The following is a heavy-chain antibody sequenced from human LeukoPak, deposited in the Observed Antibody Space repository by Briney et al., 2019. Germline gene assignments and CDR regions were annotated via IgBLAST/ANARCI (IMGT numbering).Heavy chain of an antibody. D-gene: IGHD2-15*01. J-gene: IGHJ4*02. CDR1: GFTVSSNY. V-gene: IGHV3-53*01. Sequence: PGGSLRLFCAASGFTVSSNYMSWVRQAPGKGLEWVSVIYSGGSTYYADSVKGRFTISRDNSKNTLYLQMNSLRAEDTAVYYCAREGRYCSGGSCYAFDYWGQGTLVSVSS. CDR2: IYSGGST. CDR3: AREGRYCSGGSCYAFDY.